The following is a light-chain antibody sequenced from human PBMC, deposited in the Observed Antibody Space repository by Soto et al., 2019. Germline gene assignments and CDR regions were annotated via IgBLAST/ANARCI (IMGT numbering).Light chain of an antibody. J-gene: IGKJ4*01. CDR3: QQSYSTPLT. CDR2: AAS. CDR1: QSISSY. Sequence: DIPMTQSPSSLSASAGDRVTITCRASQSISSYLNWYQQKPGKAPKLLIYAASSLQSGVPSRFSGSGSGTDFTLTISSLQPEDFATYDCQQSYSTPLTFGGGTKVEIK. V-gene: IGKV1-39*01.